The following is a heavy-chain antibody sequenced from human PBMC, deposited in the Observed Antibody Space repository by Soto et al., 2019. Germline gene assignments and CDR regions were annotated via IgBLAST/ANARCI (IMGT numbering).Heavy chain of an antibody. CDR2: MSHSGGT. CDR1: GGSVSGANYY. V-gene: IGHV4-34*01. CDR3: ARVERGTATTVVDAFDI. J-gene: IGHJ3*02. Sequence: QVQLQQWGAGLLKPSETLSLTCAVYGGSVSGANYYWSWIRQPPGKGLEWIGEMSHSGGTHLNPSLKRRVTISVDTSTNQFSLTMSSVTAADTALYYCARVERGTATTVVDAFDIWGPGTMVTVSS. D-gene: IGHD1-1*01.